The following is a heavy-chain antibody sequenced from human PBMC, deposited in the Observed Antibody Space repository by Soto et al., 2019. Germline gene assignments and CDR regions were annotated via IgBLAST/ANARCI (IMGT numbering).Heavy chain of an antibody. V-gene: IGHV6-1*01. CDR1: GDSVSSITSA. J-gene: IGHJ3*02. Sequence: SQTLSLTCAISGDSVSSITSAWNWFRQSPSRGLEWLGRTYYRYRWNSDYALSVKSRITIDPDTSKNHFSLRLNSVTPDDTAVYYCARKPGHNLLDMWGQGTVVTVSS. CDR2: TYYRYRWNS. CDR3: ARKPGHNLLDM.